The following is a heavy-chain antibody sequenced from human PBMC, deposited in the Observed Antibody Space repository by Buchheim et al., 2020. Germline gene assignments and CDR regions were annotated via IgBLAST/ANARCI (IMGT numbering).Heavy chain of an antibody. CDR3: ARSRGYISSNEENWPDP. CDR2: IKEDGSEE. V-gene: IGHV3-7*01. Sequence: EVQVVESGGGLVQPGGSLRLSCAASGFSFSSYWMSWVRQAPGKGPEWVANIKEDGSEEYYVDSVKARFSISRDNAKNSVYIQMNSLRAEDTAVYYCARSRGYISSNEENWPDPWGQETL. CDR1: GFSFSSYW. J-gene: IGHJ5*02. D-gene: IGHD1-1*01.